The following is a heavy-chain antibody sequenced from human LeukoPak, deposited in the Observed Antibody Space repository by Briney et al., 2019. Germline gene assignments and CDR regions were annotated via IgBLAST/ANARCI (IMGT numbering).Heavy chain of an antibody. CDR2: MNPNSGNT. J-gene: IGHJ4*02. CDR3: AREGSSSWAHFDY. D-gene: IGHD6-13*01. CDR1: GYTFTSYG. V-gene: IGHV1-8*02. Sequence: GASVTVSCKASGYTFTSYGINWVRQATGQGLEWMGWMNPNSGNTGYAQKFQGRVTMTRNTSISTAYMELSSLRSEDTAVYYCAREGSSSWAHFDYWGQGTLVTVSS.